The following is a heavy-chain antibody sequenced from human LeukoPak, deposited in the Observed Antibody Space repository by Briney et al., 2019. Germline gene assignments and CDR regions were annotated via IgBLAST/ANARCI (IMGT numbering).Heavy chain of an antibody. CDR3: ARRAGYDFWSGVFDY. CDR2: IYYSGST. D-gene: IGHD3-3*01. Sequence: SETLSLTCTVSGGSISSSSCYWGWIRQPPGKGLEWIGSIYYSGSTYYNPSLKSRVTISVDTSKNQFSLKLSSVTAADTAVYYCARRAGYDFWSGVFDYWGQGTLVTVSS. V-gene: IGHV4-39*01. J-gene: IGHJ4*02. CDR1: GGSISSSSCY.